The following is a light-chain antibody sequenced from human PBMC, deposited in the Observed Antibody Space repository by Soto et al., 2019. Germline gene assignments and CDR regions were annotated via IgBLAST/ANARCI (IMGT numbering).Light chain of an antibody. CDR2: AAS. J-gene: IGKJ1*01. V-gene: IGKV1-6*01. Sequence: AIQLTQSPSSLSASVGERVTITCRASQGIRNDLGWYQQKPGKAPKLLIYAASSLQSGVPSRFSGSASGTDFTLTISSLQPEDFATYYCLQDYSYPWTFGQGTKVDIK. CDR3: LQDYSYPWT. CDR1: QGIRND.